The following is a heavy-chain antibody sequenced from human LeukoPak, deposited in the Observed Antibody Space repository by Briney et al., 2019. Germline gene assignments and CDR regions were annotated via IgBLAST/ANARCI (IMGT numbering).Heavy chain of an antibody. Sequence: SETLSLTCTVSGGSISSYYWSWIRQPAGKGLEWIGRIYSGGSTKYNPSLKSRVTMSVDSSNNQFSLKLSSVTAADTAVFYCARENTGSYREFDYWGQGTLVTVSS. CDR3: ARENTGSYREFDY. J-gene: IGHJ4*02. D-gene: IGHD1-26*01. CDR2: IYSGGST. CDR1: GGSISSYY. V-gene: IGHV4-4*07.